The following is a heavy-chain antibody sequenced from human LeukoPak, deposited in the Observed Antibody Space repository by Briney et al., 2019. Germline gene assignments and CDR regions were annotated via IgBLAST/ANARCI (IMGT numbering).Heavy chain of an antibody. D-gene: IGHD6-13*01. Sequence: GGSLRLSCAASGFTFSTYAMSWVRQAPGKGLGGVSAISGNGGSTYYADSVKGRFTISRDNSKNTVYLQMNSLRAEDTALYYCAKDERCIAAAVDSWGQGTLVTVSS. CDR1: GFTFSTYA. CDR3: AKDERCIAAAVDS. CDR2: ISGNGGST. V-gene: IGHV3-23*01. J-gene: IGHJ4*02.